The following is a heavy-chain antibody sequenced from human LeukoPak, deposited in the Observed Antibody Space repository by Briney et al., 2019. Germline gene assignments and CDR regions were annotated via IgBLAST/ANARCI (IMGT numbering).Heavy chain of an antibody. J-gene: IGHJ4*02. CDR2: ISSSGSTI. D-gene: IGHD5-24*01. Sequence: LSLTCTVSGGSTNSYYMSWIRQAPGKGLEWVSYISSSGSTIYYADSVKGRFTISRDNAKNSLYLQMNSLRAEDTAVYYCARDPRWMASFDYWGQGTLVTVSS. V-gene: IGHV3-11*01. CDR3: ARDPRWMASFDY. CDR1: GGSTNSYY.